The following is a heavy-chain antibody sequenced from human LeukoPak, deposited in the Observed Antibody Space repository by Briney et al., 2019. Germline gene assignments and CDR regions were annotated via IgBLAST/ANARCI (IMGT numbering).Heavy chain of an antibody. V-gene: IGHV3-23*01. CDR2: ISGSGGST. CDR1: GFTFSSYA. Sequence: GGSLRLSCAASGFTFSSYAMSWVRQAPGKGLEWVSAISGSGGSTYYADSVKGRFTISRDNSKNTLYLQMNSLRAEDTAVYYCAKGIVPAAAYYYYYMDVWGKGTTVTVSS. D-gene: IGHD2-2*01. CDR3: AKGIVPAAAYYYYYMDV. J-gene: IGHJ6*03.